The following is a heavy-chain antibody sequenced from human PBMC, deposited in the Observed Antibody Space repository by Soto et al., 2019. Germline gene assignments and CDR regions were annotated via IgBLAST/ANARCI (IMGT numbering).Heavy chain of an antibody. CDR1: GFTLSSYS. CDR2: ISSSSTI. V-gene: IGHV3-48*01. D-gene: IGHD2-21*01. Sequence: GGSLRLACAASGFTLSSYSMNWVRQAPGKGLEWVSYISSSSTIYYGDSVKGRFTISRDNSKNTLYLQMNSLRAEDTAVYYCAKDILTLGPDDYSGMDVWGQGTPVTVS. CDR3: AKDILTLGPDDYSGMDV. J-gene: IGHJ6*02.